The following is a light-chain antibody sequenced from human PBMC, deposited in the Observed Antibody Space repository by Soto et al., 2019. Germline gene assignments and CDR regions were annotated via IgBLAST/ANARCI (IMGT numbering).Light chain of an antibody. CDR3: SSYKRTSRVYV. Sequence: QSALAQPASVSGSPGQSITSSCTGTSSDVGDYEYVSWYQQHPGKGPKLMIYEVSNRTSGVSNRFSGSKSGNTASLTISGLQAEDETEYFCSSYKRTSRVYVFGTGSKVTVL. J-gene: IGLJ1*01. V-gene: IGLV2-14*01. CDR2: EVS. CDR1: SSDVGDYEY.